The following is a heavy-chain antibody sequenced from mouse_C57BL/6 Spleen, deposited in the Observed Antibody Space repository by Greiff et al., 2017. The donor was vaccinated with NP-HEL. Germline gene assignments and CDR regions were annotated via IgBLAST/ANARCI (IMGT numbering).Heavy chain of an antibody. J-gene: IGHJ2*01. CDR3: ARGYYYGSSYFDY. CDR2: SDPNSGGT. V-gene: IGHV1-72*01. CDR1: GYTFTSYW. D-gene: IGHD1-1*01. Sequence: QVQLKQPGAELVKPGASVKLSCKASGYTFTSYWMHWVKQRPGRGLEWIGRSDPNSGGTKYNEKFKSKATLTVDKPSSTAYMQLSSLTSEDSAVYYCARGYYYGSSYFDYWGQGTTLTVSS.